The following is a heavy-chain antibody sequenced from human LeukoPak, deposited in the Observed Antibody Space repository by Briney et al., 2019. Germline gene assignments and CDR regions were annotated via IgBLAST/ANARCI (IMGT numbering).Heavy chain of an antibody. CDR3: ARASGPFDY. Sequence: PGGSLRLSCSASGFTFSNYAMHWVRQAPGKGLEYVSSISSNGGSTYSADSVKGRFTISRDNSKNTLYLQMNSLRAEDTAVYSCARASGPFDYWGQGTLVTVSS. V-gene: IGHV3-64*04. CDR1: GFTFSNYA. CDR2: ISSNGGST. D-gene: IGHD3-10*01. J-gene: IGHJ4*02.